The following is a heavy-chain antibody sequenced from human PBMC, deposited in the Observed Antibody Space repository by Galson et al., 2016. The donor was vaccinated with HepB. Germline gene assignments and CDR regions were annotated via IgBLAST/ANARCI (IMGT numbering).Heavy chain of an antibody. Sequence: PALVKPTQTLTLTCIVSGFSLSTTGVGVGWMRQPPGKTLEWLAHIYWDGDERYSPSLKSRLTITKDTSKNRVVLTMTNMDPVDTATYYCVHIVHSGSYYYFAYWGQGTLITVSS. CDR1: GFSLSTTGVG. V-gene: IGHV2-5*02. CDR2: IYWDGDE. J-gene: IGHJ4*02. CDR3: VHIVHSGSYYYFAY. D-gene: IGHD1-26*01.